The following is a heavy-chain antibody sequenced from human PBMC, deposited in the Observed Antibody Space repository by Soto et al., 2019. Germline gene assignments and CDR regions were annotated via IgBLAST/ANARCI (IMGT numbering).Heavy chain of an antibody. Sequence: QVQLVQSGAEVKKPGASVKVSCKASGYTFTSYGISWVRQAPGQGLEWMGWISAYNGNTNYAQKLQGRVTMTTDTSTSTVYMELRSLRSDDTAVYYCAREGALGYCSSTSCSYYYYGMDVWGQGTTVTVSS. J-gene: IGHJ6*02. CDR3: AREGALGYCSSTSCSYYYYGMDV. V-gene: IGHV1-18*01. CDR2: ISAYNGNT. D-gene: IGHD2-2*01. CDR1: GYTFTSYG.